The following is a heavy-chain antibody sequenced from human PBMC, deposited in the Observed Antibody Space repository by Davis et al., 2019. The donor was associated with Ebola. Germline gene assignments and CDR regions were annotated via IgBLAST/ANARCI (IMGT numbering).Heavy chain of an antibody. V-gene: IGHV1-46*03. CDR2: INPNDGRT. J-gene: IGHJ3*02. Sequence: AASVKVSCKASGYTFTNYYMHWVRHAPGQGLEWMGMINPNDGRTIYAQKFQGRVTVTRDTSTTTVYMDLSSLRSKDTALYYCTTPGGQDSGYDVFDIWGQGTMVTVSS. CDR1: GYTFTNYY. D-gene: IGHD5-12*01. CDR3: TTPGGQDSGYDVFDI.